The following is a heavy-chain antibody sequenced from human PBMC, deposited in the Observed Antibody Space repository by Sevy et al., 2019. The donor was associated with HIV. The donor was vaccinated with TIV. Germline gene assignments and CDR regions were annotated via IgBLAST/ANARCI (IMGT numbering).Heavy chain of an antibody. V-gene: IGHV3-30*18. J-gene: IGHJ3*02. D-gene: IGHD1-26*01. CDR3: AKPGKFSGSYLDAFDI. CDR2: ISYDGGNK. Sequence: GGSLRLSCAASGFTFSKYGMHCVRQAPGKGLEWVAVISYDGGNKYYADSVKGRFTISKDNFKNTLYLQMNSLRAEDTDIYYCAKPGKFSGSYLDAFDIWGQGTMVTVSS. CDR1: GFTFSKYG.